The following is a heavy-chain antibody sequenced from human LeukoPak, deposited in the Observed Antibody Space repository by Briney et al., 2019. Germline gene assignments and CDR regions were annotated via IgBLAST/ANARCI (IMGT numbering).Heavy chain of an antibody. D-gene: IGHD6-19*01. CDR3: AKDLGSSGWYIGY. CDR1: GFTFSTYG. V-gene: IGHV3-23*01. CDR2: NSGGSS. J-gene: IGHJ4*02. Sequence: GGSLRLSCAASGFTFSTYGVYWVRQAPGKGLEWVSSNSGGSSYYADSVKGRFTISRDNSKNTLYLQMNSLRAEDTAVYYCAKDLGSSGWYIGYWGQGTLVTVSS.